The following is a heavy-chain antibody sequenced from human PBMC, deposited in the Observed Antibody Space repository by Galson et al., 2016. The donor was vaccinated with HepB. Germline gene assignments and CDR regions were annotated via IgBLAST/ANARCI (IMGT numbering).Heavy chain of an antibody. CDR3: TTEGFLGYCSSTSCYINH. J-gene: IGHJ4*02. Sequence: SLRLSCAASGFTFSNAWMSWVRQAPGKGLEWVGRIKSNTDGGTTDYAAPVKGRFTISRDDSKNTLYLQMNSLKTEDTAVYYCTTEGFLGYCSSTSCYINHWGQGTLVTVSS. CDR1: GFTFSNAW. V-gene: IGHV3-15*01. D-gene: IGHD2-2*01. CDR2: IKSNTDGGTT.